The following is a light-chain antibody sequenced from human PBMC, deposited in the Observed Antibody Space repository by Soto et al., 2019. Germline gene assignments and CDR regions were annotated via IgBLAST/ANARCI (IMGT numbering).Light chain of an antibody. V-gene: IGKV3-20*01. CDR2: CAS. Sequence: EIVLTQSPGTLSLSPGERATLSCRASQSVSSSYLAWYQQKLGQTPRLLIYCASSRATGIPDRFSGSGSGTDLTLTIHRVEPEDFAVYFCQKYGSTPATFGQGTKVEMK. CDR1: QSVSSSY. J-gene: IGKJ1*01. CDR3: QKYGSTPAT.